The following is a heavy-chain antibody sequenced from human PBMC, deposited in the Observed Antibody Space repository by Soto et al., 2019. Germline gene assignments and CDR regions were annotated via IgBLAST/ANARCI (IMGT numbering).Heavy chain of an antibody. CDR1: GFTFSSYA. J-gene: IGHJ4*02. CDR3: AKGSTLWCGELLFDY. D-gene: IGHD3-10*01. Sequence: GGSLRLSCAASGFTFSSYAMSWVRQAPGKGLEWVSAISGSGGSTYYADSVKGRFTISRDNSKNTLYLQMNSLRAEDTAVYYCAKGSTLWCGELLFDYWGQGTLVTVSS. CDR2: ISGSGGST. V-gene: IGHV3-23*01.